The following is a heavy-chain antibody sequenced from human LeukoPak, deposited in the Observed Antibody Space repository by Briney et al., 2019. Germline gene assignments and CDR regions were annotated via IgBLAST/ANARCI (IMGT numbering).Heavy chain of an antibody. CDR2: ISGSGDTT. J-gene: IGHJ4*02. CDR1: GFTFSSYA. D-gene: IGHD2-2*01. Sequence: GGSLRLSCAASGFTFSSYAMGWVRQAPGKGLEWLSTISGSGDTTYYADSVKGRFTISRDESKNTLHLQMHGLRAEDTAVYYCAKDRANIEPVSHFDSWGQGTLVTVSS. CDR3: AKDRANIEPVSHFDS. V-gene: IGHV3-23*01.